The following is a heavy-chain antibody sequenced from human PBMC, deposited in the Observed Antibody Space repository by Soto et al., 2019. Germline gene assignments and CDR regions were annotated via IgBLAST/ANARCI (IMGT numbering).Heavy chain of an antibody. CDR2: IYYSGST. Sequence: SETLSLTCTVSGGSISSYYWSWIRQPPGKGLEWIGYIYYSGSTNYNPSLKSRVTISVDTSKNQFSLKLSSVTAADTAVYYCARLQTGYWGQGTLVTVSS. J-gene: IGHJ4*02. V-gene: IGHV4-59*08. CDR3: ARLQTGY. D-gene: IGHD3-9*01. CDR1: GGSISSYY.